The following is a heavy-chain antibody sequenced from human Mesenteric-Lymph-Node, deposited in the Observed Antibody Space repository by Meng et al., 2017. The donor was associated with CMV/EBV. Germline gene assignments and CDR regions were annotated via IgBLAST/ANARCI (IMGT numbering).Heavy chain of an antibody. CDR2: TYWNDER. CDR1: GFSLSSDGVG. CDR3: VHKYDIWSSYCYYFDF. D-gene: IGHD3-3*01. J-gene: IGHJ4*02. V-gene: IGHV2-5*01. Sequence: SGPTLVKPTQTLTLTCSFSGFSLSSDGVGVGWIRQPPGKALEWLALTYWNDERRYNPSLESRVTIMKATSKNQVVLVMSDLDPVDTATYYCVHKYDIWSSYCYYFDFWGQGIQVTVSS.